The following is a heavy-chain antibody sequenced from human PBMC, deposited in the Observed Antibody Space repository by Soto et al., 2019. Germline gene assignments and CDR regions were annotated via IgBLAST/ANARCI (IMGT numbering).Heavy chain of an antibody. V-gene: IGHV3-33*01. D-gene: IGHD2-15*01. CDR1: GFTFSSYG. Sequence: QVQLVESGGGVVQPGRSLRLSCAASGFTFSSYGMHWVRQAPGKGLEWVSVIWYDGSSKYYADSVKGRFTISRDNSKNALYLQMNSLRAEETAVYYCARGVVAASTAIYYFYGMDVWGQGTTVTVSS. J-gene: IGHJ6*02. CDR3: ARGVVAASTAIYYFYGMDV. CDR2: IWYDGSSK.